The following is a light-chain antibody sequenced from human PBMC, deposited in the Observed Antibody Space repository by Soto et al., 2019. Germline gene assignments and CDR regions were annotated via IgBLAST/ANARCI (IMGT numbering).Light chain of an antibody. V-gene: IGKV1-5*03. CDR1: QSISSW. CDR2: KAS. CDR3: QQYNSYGT. Sequence: DIQMTQSPSTLSASVGDRVTITCRASQSISSWLAWYQQKPGKAPKLLIYKASSLESGVPSRFSGSGSWTEFTLTISSLQPDDFATYYCQQYNSYGTFGQGTKVKIK. J-gene: IGKJ1*01.